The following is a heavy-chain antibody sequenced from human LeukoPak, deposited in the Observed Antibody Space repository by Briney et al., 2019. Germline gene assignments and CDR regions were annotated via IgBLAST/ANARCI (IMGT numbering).Heavy chain of an antibody. CDR2: INWNGGSI. CDR1: GFTFDDYG. D-gene: IGHD1-26*01. J-gene: IGHJ4*02. Sequence: GGSLEISCAASGFTFDDYGMSWVRQAPGKGLEWVSGINWNGGSIGYADSVKGRFTISRDNAKNSLYLQMNSLRAEDTAFYYCASGGIYYGAAFDFWGQGTLVTVSS. CDR3: ASGGIYYGAAFDF. V-gene: IGHV3-20*04.